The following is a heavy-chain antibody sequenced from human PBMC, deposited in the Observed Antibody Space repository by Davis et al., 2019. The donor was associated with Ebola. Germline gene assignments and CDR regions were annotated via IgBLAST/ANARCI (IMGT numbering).Heavy chain of an antibody. CDR1: GSPSSTYW. CDR2: INQDGSEK. Sequence: PGGSSRPSCAALGSPSSTYWMNWVPQAPGKGLEWVANINQDGSEKYYVDSVKGRFTISRDNAKNSLYLQMNSLKAKDTAVYYCAREIEYYEILTGYFPYWGQGTLVTVSS. V-gene: IGHV3-7*03. CDR3: AREIEYYEILTGYFPY. D-gene: IGHD3-9*01. J-gene: IGHJ4*02.